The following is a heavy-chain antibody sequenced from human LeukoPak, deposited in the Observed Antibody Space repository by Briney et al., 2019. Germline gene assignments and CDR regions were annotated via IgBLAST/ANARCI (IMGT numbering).Heavy chain of an antibody. J-gene: IGHJ4*02. Sequence: GGSLRLSCAASGFTFSSYSMNWVRQAPGKGLEWVSSISSSSSYIYYADSVKGRFTISRDNAKNSLYLQVNSLRAEDTAVYYCARVGGNYYGSGSFSYWGQGTLVTVSS. CDR1: GFTFSSYS. CDR2: ISSSSSYI. D-gene: IGHD3-10*01. CDR3: ARVGGNYYGSGSFSY. V-gene: IGHV3-21*01.